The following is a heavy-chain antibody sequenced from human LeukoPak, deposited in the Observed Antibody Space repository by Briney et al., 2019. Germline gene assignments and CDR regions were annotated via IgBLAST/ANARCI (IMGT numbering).Heavy chain of an antibody. Sequence: GASVKVSCKASGGTFSSYAISWVRQAPGQGLEWMGGIIPIFGTANYAQKFQGRVTITADESTSTAYMELSSLRSEDTAVYYCARGPSESLDFWSGFGYWGQGTLVTVSS. CDR2: IIPIFGTA. CDR1: GGTFSSYA. CDR3: ARGPSESLDFWSGFGY. V-gene: IGHV1-69*01. D-gene: IGHD3-3*01. J-gene: IGHJ4*02.